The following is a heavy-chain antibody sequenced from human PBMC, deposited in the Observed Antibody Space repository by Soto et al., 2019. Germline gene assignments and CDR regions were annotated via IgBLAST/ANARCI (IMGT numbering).Heavy chain of an antibody. CDR1: GYTFTNFG. CDR2: ISAYNGNT. D-gene: IGHD2-21*02. CDR3: ARGGTAIDY. Sequence: QVQRVQSGAEVKKPGASVKVSCKASGYTFTNFGISWVRRAPGQGLEWMGWISAYNGNTNYAQNCQGRVTMTTDTAPNTAYIDLRSLGAGDKAVYYCARGGTAIDYWGQGTLVTVSS. V-gene: IGHV1-18*01. J-gene: IGHJ4*02.